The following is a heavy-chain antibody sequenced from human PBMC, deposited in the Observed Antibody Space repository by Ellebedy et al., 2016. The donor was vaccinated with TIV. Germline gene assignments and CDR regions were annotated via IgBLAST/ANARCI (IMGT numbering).Heavy chain of an antibody. CDR1: GFTFSNAW. D-gene: IGHD3-16*02. V-gene: IGHV3-15*01. J-gene: IGHJ6*02. CDR3: TTDYFSLRLYGMDV. Sequence: GGSLRLXXAASGFTFSNAWMSWVRQAPGKGLEWVGRIKSKTDGGTTDYAAPVKGRFTISRDDSKNTLHLQMNSLKTEDTAVYYCTTDYFSLRLYGMDVWGQGTTVTVSS. CDR2: IKSKTDGGTT.